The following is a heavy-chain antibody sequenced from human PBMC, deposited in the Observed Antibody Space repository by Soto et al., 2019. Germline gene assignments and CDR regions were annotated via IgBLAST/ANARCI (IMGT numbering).Heavy chain of an antibody. CDR2: ISNEGATT. CDR1: EVVLRNYW. D-gene: IGHD1-26*01. Sequence: PGGSLRLSCEAAEVVLRNYWLHWVRQAPGRGLEWVSRISNEGATTNDADSVKGRFTISRDNAKNTLYLQMHSLRADDTAVYHCTSVVVGRSGQFDCWRQGTLVTVSS. V-gene: IGHV3-74*01. J-gene: IGHJ4*02. CDR3: TSVVVGRSGQFDC.